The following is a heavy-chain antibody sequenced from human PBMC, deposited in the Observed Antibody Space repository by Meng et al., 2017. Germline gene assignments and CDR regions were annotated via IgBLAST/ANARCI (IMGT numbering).Heavy chain of an antibody. Sequence: SETLSLTCTVSGGTISSYYWSWIRQPPGKGLEWIGYIYYSGSTNYNPSLKSRVTISVDTSKNQFSLKLSSVTAADTAVYYCARHRGGLERSGNSGDDAFDIWGQGTMVTVSS. CDR2: IYYSGST. CDR3: ARHRGGLERSGNSGDDAFDI. V-gene: IGHV4-59*01. CDR1: GGTISSYY. D-gene: IGHD4-23*01. J-gene: IGHJ3*02.